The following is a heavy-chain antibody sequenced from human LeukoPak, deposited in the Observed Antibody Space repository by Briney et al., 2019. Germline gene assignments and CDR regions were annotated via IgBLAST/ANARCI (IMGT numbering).Heavy chain of an antibody. CDR3: ARSFTIFGVVHWYFDL. CDR1: GFTFSSYA. Sequence: GGSLRLSCAASGFTFSSYAMHWVRQAPGKGLEWVAVISYDGSNKYYADSVKGRFTITRDNSKNTLYLQMNSLRAEDTAVYYCARSFTIFGVVHWYFDLWGRGTLVTVSS. V-gene: IGHV3-30-3*01. D-gene: IGHD3-3*01. J-gene: IGHJ2*01. CDR2: ISYDGSNK.